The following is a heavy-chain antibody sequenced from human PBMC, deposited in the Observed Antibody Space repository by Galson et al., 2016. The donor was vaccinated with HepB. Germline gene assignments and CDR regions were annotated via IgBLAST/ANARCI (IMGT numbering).Heavy chain of an antibody. CDR3: AREYYGMDV. Sequence: SLRLSCAASGFTFSNYGIHWVRQAPGKGLEWVAVIWNDGKNKQYADSVKGRFTISRDNSRDTLFLLMTSLRAEDTAVYYCAREYYGMDVWGQGTTVTVSS. J-gene: IGHJ6*02. CDR1: GFTFSNYG. V-gene: IGHV3-33*01. CDR2: IWNDGKNK.